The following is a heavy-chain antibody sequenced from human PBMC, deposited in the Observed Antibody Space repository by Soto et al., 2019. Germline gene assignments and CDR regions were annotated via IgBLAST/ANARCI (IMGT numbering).Heavy chain of an antibody. J-gene: IGHJ1*01. D-gene: IGHD3-10*01. CDR3: ATDLGVALAPLSILYFQQ. CDR1: GYSLNELC. CDR2: FDPEEGKM. Sequence: VASVKVSCKVSGYSLNELCMHWVRQPPGKGLEWIGGFDPEEGKMIYAQNFQGRVTMTEDTSTDTAYMELNSLTSEDTAIYYCATDLGVALAPLSILYFQQWGQGTAVPVYS. V-gene: IGHV1-24*01.